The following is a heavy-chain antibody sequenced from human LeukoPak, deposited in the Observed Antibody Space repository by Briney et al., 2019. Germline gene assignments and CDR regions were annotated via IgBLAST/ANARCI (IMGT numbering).Heavy chain of an antibody. Sequence: ASVKVSCTASGYTFTSYGISWVRQAPGQGLEWMGWISAYNGNTNYAQKLQGRVTMTTDTSTSTAYMELRGLRSDDTAVYYCARDYDFWSGPPKYYYYGMDVWGQGTTVTVSS. V-gene: IGHV1-18*01. CDR1: GYTFTSYG. CDR3: ARDYDFWSGPPKYYYYGMDV. CDR2: ISAYNGNT. D-gene: IGHD3-3*01. J-gene: IGHJ6*02.